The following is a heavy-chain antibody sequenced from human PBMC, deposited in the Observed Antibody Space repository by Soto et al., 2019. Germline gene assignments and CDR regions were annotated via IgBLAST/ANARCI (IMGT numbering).Heavy chain of an antibody. Sequence: SETLSLTCTVSGGSISSGGYYWSWIRQHPGKGLEWIGYIYYSGSTYYNPSLKSRVTISVDTSKNQFSLKLSSVTAADTAVYYCASTKILITFEGVIPNNFDYWGQGTLVTVSS. V-gene: IGHV4-31*03. D-gene: IGHD3-16*02. CDR2: IYYSGST. CDR1: GGSISSGGYY. J-gene: IGHJ4*02. CDR3: ASTKILITFEGVIPNNFDY.